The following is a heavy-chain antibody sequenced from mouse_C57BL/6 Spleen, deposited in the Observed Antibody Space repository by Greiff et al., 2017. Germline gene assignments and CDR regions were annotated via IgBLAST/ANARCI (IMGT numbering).Heavy chain of an antibody. D-gene: IGHD2-1*01. Sequence: EVKLEESGGGLVKPGGSLKLSCAASGFTFSDYGMHWVRQAPEKGLEWVAYISSGSSTIYYADTVKGRFTISRDNAKNTLFLQMTSLRSEDTAMYYCARMVTGTFAYWGQGTLVTVSA. V-gene: IGHV5-17*01. J-gene: IGHJ3*01. CDR3: ARMVTGTFAY. CDR2: ISSGSSTI. CDR1: GFTFSDYG.